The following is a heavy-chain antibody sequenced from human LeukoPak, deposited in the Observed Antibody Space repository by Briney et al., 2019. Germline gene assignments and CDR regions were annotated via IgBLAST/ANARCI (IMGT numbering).Heavy chain of an antibody. V-gene: IGHV4-59*01. J-gene: IGHJ5*02. Sequence: PSETLSLTCTVSGGSISSYYWSWIRQSPGQGLEWIGYIKNNGGNYNNPSLMGRVTISLDTSKNQFSLKLTSVTAADTAVYYCARDAGGTWFDPWGQGTLVTVSS. CDR3: ARDAGGTWFDP. CDR2: IKNNGGN. CDR1: GGSISSYY.